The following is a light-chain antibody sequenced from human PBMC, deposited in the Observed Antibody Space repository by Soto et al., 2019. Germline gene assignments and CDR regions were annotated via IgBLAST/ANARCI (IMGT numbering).Light chain of an antibody. J-gene: IGLJ1*01. CDR2: EVS. CDR1: SSDVGNYKY. CDR3: FSYTSSGTYV. Sequence: QSVLTQPASVSGSPGQSITISCTGTSSDVGNYKYVSWYQQHPGKAPKLMIYEVSNRPSGVSNRFSGSKSGNTGSLTISGLQAEDETDYYCFSYTSSGTYVFGTGTKVTVL. V-gene: IGLV2-14*01.